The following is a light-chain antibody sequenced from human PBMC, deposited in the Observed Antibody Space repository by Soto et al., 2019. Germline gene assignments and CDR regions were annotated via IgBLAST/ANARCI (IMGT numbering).Light chain of an antibody. CDR3: SSYTSSSIL. CDR1: SSDVGSYNY. J-gene: IGLJ1*01. Sequence: QSVLTQPASVSGSPGQSITISCTGTSSDVGSYNYVSWYQQHPGKAPKLMIYEVRDRPSGISSRFSGSKSGNTTSLTTSGLQTEDEADYYCSSYTSSSILFGTGTKVTVL. CDR2: EVR. V-gene: IGLV2-14*01.